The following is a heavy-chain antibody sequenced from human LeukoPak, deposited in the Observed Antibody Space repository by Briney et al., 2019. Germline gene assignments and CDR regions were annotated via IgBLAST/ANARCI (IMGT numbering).Heavy chain of an antibody. V-gene: IGHV4-39*01. J-gene: IGHJ4*02. Sequence: SETLSLTCTVSGGSISSRTYYWGWIRQPPGKGLEWIGSSYYSGSTYYNPSLKSRVTISVDSSKNQFSLKLRSVTAAYTAVSYCARLADCSSTSCHDYWGQGTLVTVSS. CDR3: ARLADCSSTSCHDY. CDR2: SYYSGST. CDR1: GGSISSRTYY. D-gene: IGHD2-2*01.